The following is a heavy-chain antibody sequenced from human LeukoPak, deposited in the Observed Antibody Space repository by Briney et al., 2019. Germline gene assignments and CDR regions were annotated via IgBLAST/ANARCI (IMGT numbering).Heavy chain of an antibody. CDR2: IRFDGSNE. Sequence: PGGSLRLSCVASGFTFSYYGMHWFRQTPGKGLEWVAVIRFDGSNEYSPESVKGRFTISRDNSKNTLYLQMSSLRAEDTAVYYCARGSGKGEPYYGLDVWGQGTTVTVSS. V-gene: IGHV3-33*01. D-gene: IGHD1-14*01. CDR1: GFTFSYYG. CDR3: ARGSGKGEPYYGLDV. J-gene: IGHJ6*02.